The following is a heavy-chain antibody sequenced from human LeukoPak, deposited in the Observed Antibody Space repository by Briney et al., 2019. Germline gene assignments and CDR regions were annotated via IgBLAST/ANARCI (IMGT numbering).Heavy chain of an antibody. V-gene: IGHV1-69*06. D-gene: IGHD5-12*01. CDR2: INPIFGTA. CDR3: ARSDIVATGHYFDY. CDR1: GGTFSSYA. J-gene: IGHJ4*02. Sequence: SVKVSCKASGGTFSSYAISWVRQAPGQGLEWMGGINPIFGTANYAQKFQGRVTITADKSTSTAYMELSSLRSEDTAVYYCARSDIVATGHYFDYWGQGTLVTVSS.